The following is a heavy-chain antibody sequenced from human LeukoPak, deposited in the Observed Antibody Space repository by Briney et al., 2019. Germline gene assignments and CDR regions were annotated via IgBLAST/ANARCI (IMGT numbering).Heavy chain of an antibody. CDR1: GVSFSGYY. D-gene: IGHD6-19*01. J-gene: IGHJ6*03. Sequence: PSETLSLTCAVYGVSFSGYYWSWIRQPPGKGLEWIGEINYSGSTNYNPSLKSRVTISVDTSKNQFSLKLSSVTAADTAVYYCARVSGWHYYYYYMDVWGKGTTVTVSS. CDR2: INYSGST. CDR3: ARVSGWHYYYYYMDV. V-gene: IGHV4-34*01.